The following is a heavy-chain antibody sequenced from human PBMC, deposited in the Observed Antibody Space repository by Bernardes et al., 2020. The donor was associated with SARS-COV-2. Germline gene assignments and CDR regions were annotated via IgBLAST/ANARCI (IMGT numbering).Heavy chain of an antibody. D-gene: IGHD2-21*02. V-gene: IGHV4-59*08. Sequence: SESLSLTCTVSGGSISSYYWSWIRQPPGKGLEWIGYIYYSGSTNYNPSLKSRVTISVDTSKNQFSLKLSSVTAADTAVYYCARYLKDCGGDCSTPAFDIWGQGTMVTVSS. CDR3: ARYLKDCGGDCSTPAFDI. J-gene: IGHJ3*02. CDR1: GGSISSYY. CDR2: IYYSGST.